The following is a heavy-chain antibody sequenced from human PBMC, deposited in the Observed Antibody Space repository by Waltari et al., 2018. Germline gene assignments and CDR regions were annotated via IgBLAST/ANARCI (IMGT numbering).Heavy chain of an antibody. V-gene: IGHV3-7*03. CDR2: IKFDGSAT. J-gene: IGHJ4*02. D-gene: IGHD2-2*01. CDR3: ARGSPGYVRVWDC. CDR1: GFSFSAYG. Sequence: EVQLMESGGGLVQPGGSLRLACPASGFSFSAYGMTWVRQAPGKGVEGVGNIKFDGSATYHADSVNGRFSISRDNAKNSLYLQMNSVSAEDTASYYCARGSPGYVRVWDCWGQGTMVTVSS.